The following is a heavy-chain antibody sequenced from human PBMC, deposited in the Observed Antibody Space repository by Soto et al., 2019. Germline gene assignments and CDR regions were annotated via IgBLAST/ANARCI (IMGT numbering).Heavy chain of an antibody. Sequence: SETLSLTCTVSGGSISSYYWSWIRQPPGKGLEWIGYIYYSGSTNYNPSLKSRVTISVDTSKNQFSLKLSSVTAADTAVYYCARIDVDTTYYYYYMDVWGKGTTVTVSS. CDR2: IYYSGST. CDR1: GGSISSYY. CDR3: ARIDVDTTYYYYYMDV. V-gene: IGHV4-59*01. J-gene: IGHJ6*03. D-gene: IGHD1-1*01.